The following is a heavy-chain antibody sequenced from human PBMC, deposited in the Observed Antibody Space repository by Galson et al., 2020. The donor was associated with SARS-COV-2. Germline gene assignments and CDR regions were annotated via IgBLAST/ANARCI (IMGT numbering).Heavy chain of an antibody. CDR1: GFIFNSHG. V-gene: IGHV3-30*02. J-gene: IGHJ4*02. Sequence: AGSLRLSCVASGFIFNSHGMHWVRQAPGKGLEWVAFIRYDGSNEYYADFVKGRFTISRDNSKNTLYLQMHSLRADDTALYYCAKGVEGFDYWGQGTLVTVSS. CDR2: IRYDGSNE. CDR3: AKGVEGFDY.